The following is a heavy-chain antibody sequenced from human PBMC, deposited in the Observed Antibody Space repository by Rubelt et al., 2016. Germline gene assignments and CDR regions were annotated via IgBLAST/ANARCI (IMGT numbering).Heavy chain of an antibody. Sequence: QVQLVQSGSELKKPGASVKVSCKASGYTFTSYAMNWVRQAPGQGLEWMGWINTNTGNPTYAKSVTGRFVCSLDASVSTAYLQISSLKAEDTAVYYCARGVRWFGENYWGQGTLVTVSS. CDR1: GYTFTSYA. V-gene: IGHV7-4-1*02. D-gene: IGHD3-10*01. CDR2: INTNTGNP. CDR3: ARGVRWFGENY. J-gene: IGHJ4*02.